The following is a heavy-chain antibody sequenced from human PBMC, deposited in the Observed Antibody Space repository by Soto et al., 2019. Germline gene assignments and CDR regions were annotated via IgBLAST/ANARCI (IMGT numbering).Heavy chain of an antibody. J-gene: IGHJ4*02. D-gene: IGHD3-10*01. CDR3: AKDYYYGSGSYNGPFDY. CDR2: ISWNSGSI. Sequence: LSLTCAASGFTFDDYAMHWVRQAPGKGLEWVSGISWNSGSIGYADSVKGRFTISRDNAKNSLYLQMNSLRAEDTALYYCAKDYYYGSGSYNGPFDYWGQGTLVTVSS. CDR1: GFTFDDYA. V-gene: IGHV3-9*01.